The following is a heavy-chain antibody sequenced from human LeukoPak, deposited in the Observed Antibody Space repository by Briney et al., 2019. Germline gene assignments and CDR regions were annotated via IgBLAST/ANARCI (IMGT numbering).Heavy chain of an antibody. Sequence: GGSLRLSCAASGFTFSSYGMHWVRQAPGKGLEWVANIKQDGSEKYYVDSVKGRFTISRDNAKNSLYLQMNSLRAEDTAVYYCASGGYEWELLAFDIWGQGTMVTVSS. CDR2: IKQDGSEK. CDR1: GFTFSSYG. V-gene: IGHV3-7*01. D-gene: IGHD1-26*01. CDR3: ASGGYEWELLAFDI. J-gene: IGHJ3*02.